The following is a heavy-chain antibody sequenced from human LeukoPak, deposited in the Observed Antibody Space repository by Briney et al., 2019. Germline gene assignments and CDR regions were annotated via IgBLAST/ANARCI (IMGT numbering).Heavy chain of an antibody. CDR3: GKDLVNSRLDY. CDR2: INPDGNKK. Sequence: GGSLRLSCAVSGLTFSSSWMDWVRQAPGKGLEWVASINPDGNKKYSADSVKGRFTISRDNAENSLYLQMNSLRVEDTAFYYWGKDLVNSRLDYWGQGMLVTVSS. D-gene: IGHD3-9*01. J-gene: IGHJ4*02. CDR1: GLTFSSSW. V-gene: IGHV3-7*01.